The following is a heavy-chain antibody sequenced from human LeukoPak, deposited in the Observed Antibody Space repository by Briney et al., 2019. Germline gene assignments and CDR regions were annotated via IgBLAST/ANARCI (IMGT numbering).Heavy chain of an antibody. CDR2: ISPSGGST. CDR3: ARTSGYTFDY. CDR1: GYTFTTYY. V-gene: IGHV1-46*01. Sequence: GASVKVSCTASGYTFTTYYIHWVRQAPGQGLEWMGIISPSGGSTTYAQKFQDRVTMTRDTSMSTVYMELSSLRSEDTAVYYCARTSGYTFDYWGQGTLVTVSS. D-gene: IGHD3-22*01. J-gene: IGHJ4*02.